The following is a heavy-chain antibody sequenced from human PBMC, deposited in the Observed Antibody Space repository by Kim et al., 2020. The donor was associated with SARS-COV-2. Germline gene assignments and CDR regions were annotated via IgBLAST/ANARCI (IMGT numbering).Heavy chain of an antibody. D-gene: IGHD4-17*01. Sequence: GGSLRLSCAASGFTFSDYYMSWIRQAPGKGLEWVSYISSSSSYTNYADSVKGRFTISRDNAKNSLYLQMNSLRAEDTAVYYCARGGHSDSFYGDYSDGAGYYYGMDVWGQGTTVTVSS. CDR1: GFTFSDYY. CDR2: ISSSSSYT. V-gene: IGHV3-11*06. CDR3: ARGGHSDSFYGDYSDGAGYYYGMDV. J-gene: IGHJ6*02.